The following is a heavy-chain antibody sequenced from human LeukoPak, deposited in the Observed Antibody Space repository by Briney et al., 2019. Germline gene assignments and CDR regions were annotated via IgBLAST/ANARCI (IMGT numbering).Heavy chain of an antibody. Sequence: SETLSLTCTVSGYSISSGYYWGWIRQPPGKGLEWIGSIFYSGSTYYNPSLKSRVTISLDTSKNQFSLKLSSVTAADTAMYYCARDSYYYGSGLDYWGQGTLVTVSS. V-gene: IGHV4-38-2*02. CDR3: ARDSYYYGSGLDY. CDR1: GYSISSGYY. J-gene: IGHJ4*02. D-gene: IGHD3-10*01. CDR2: IFYSGST.